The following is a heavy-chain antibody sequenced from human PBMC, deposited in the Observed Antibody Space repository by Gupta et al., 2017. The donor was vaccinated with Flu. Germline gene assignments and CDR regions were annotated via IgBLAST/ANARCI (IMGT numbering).Heavy chain of an antibody. CDR3: AIQRGRIVGATDDAFDI. CDR1: GYTFTDYY. Sequence: EVQLVQSGAEVKKPGATVKISCKVSGYTFTDYYMHWVQQAPGKGLEWMGLVDPEDGETIYAEKFQGRVTITADTSTDTAYMELSSLRSEDTAVYYCAIQRGRIVGATDDAFDIWGQGTMVTVSS. J-gene: IGHJ3*02. CDR2: VDPEDGET. V-gene: IGHV1-69-2*01. D-gene: IGHD1-26*01.